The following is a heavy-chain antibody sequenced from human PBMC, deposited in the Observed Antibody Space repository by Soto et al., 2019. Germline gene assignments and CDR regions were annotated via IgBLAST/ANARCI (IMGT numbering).Heavy chain of an antibody. CDR1: GFTFSSYS. CDR2: ISSSSSYI. Sequence: GESLKISCAASGFTFSSYSMNWVRQAPGKGLEWVSSISSSSSYIYYADSVKGRFTISRDNAKNSLYLQMNSLRAEDTAVYYCASFRVDGDYGLRLPKKATPYYFDYWGQGTLVTVSS. V-gene: IGHV3-21*01. CDR3: ASFRVDGDYGLRLPKKATPYYFDY. J-gene: IGHJ4*02. D-gene: IGHD4-17*01.